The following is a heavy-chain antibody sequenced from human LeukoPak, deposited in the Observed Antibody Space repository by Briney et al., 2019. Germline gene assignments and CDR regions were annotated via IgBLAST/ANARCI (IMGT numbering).Heavy chain of an antibody. V-gene: IGHV3-23*01. CDR1: GFTFSSYS. D-gene: IGHD3-22*01. CDR3: AKGLYYYDSSGYYLTGGPFDY. Sequence: PGGSLRLSCAASGFTFSSYSMNWVRQAPGKGLEWVSAISGSGGSTYYADSVKGRFTISRDNSKNTLYLQMNSLRAEDTAVYYCAKGLYYYDSSGYYLTGGPFDYWGQGTLVTASS. CDR2: ISGSGGST. J-gene: IGHJ4*02.